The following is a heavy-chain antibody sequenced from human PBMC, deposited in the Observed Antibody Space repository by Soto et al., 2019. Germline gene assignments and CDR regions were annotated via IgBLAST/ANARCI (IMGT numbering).Heavy chain of an antibody. CDR1: GYTL. V-gene: IGHV1-46*01. D-gene: IGHD6-6*01. Sequence: GASVKVSCKASGYTLHWVRQAPGQGLEWMGIINPSGGSTSYAQKFQGRVTMTRDTSTSTVYMELSSLRSEDTAVYYCARGGPYSRWSYYFDYWGRGTQVTVSS. J-gene: IGHJ4*02. CDR3: ARGGPYSRWSYYFDY. CDR2: INPSGGST.